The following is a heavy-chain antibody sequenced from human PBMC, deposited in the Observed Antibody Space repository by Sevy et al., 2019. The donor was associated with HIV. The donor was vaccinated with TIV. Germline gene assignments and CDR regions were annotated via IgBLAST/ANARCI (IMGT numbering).Heavy chain of an antibody. D-gene: IGHD1-26*01. J-gene: IGHJ4*02. CDR3: ARVYSGYYNS. Sequence: GGSLRLSCAASDFTFSSYTRNWVRQAPGKGLEWVSSISSSSNYIYYADSVKGRFTISRDNAKNSLYLQMNSLRAEDTAVYYCARVYSGYYNSRGQGTLVTVSS. CDR1: DFTFSSYT. CDR2: ISSSSNYI. V-gene: IGHV3-21*01.